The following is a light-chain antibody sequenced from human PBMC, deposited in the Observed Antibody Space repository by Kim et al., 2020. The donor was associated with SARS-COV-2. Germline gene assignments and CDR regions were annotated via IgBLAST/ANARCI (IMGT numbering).Light chain of an antibody. V-gene: IGKV1-27*01. CDR2: AAS. CDR1: QSIHNN. CDR3: QKYNTAQWT. J-gene: IGKJ1*01. Sequence: AYVGDRVTSTSRASQSIHNNLAWEQQEPGKVPKLRNYAASTLHSGVPSRFSGSGSGRECTLIISSLQPEDGETYYCQKYNTAQWTVGQGTKVDIK.